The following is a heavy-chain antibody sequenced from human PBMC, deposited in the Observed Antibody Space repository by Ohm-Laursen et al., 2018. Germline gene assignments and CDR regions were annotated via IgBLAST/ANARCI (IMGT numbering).Heavy chain of an antibody. CDR3: ARAVSAGSGYSDY. CDR1: GFTFTDYY. V-gene: IGHV3-11*01. CDR2: ISNSDTTI. D-gene: IGHD3-22*01. J-gene: IGHJ4*02. Sequence: SLRLSCTASGFTFTDYYMSWIRQAPGKGPAWLSYISNSDTTIHYADSVKGRFTISRDNAKNSLYLQMNSLRADDTAVYYCARAVSAGSGYSDYWGQGTMVTVSS.